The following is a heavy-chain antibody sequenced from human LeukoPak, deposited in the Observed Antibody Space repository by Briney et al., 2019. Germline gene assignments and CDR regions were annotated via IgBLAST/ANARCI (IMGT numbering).Heavy chain of an antibody. Sequence: ASVKVSCKASGYTFTTYDITWVRQATGQGLEWMGWTNPNSGNTDYAQKFQGRVTMTRNSSISTAYMELSSLRSEDTAVYYCARAYYMDVWGKGTTVTVSS. CDR3: ARAYYMDV. V-gene: IGHV1-8*02. CDR2: TNPNSGNT. CDR1: GYTFTTYD. J-gene: IGHJ6*03.